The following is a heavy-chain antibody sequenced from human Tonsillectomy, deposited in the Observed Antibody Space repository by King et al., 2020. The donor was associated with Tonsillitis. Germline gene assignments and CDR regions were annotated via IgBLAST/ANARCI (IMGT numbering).Heavy chain of an antibody. CDR3: ARSGARTAFDI. Sequence: QRQLVQSGAEVKKPGASVKVSCKASRYTFTSYYMHWVRQAPGQGLEWMGIINPSGGSTSDAQKFQGRVTMTRDTSTSTVYMELSSLRSEDTAVYYCARSGARTAFDIWGQGTMVTVSS. V-gene: IGHV1-46*01. CDR1: RYTFTSYY. J-gene: IGHJ3*02. D-gene: IGHD1-26*01. CDR2: INPSGGST.